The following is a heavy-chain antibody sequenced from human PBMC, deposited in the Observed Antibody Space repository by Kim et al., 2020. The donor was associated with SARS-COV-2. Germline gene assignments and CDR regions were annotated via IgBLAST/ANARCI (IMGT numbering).Heavy chain of an antibody. V-gene: IGHV3-23*01. CDR3: AKDRSGYDYWFYYYGMDV. Sequence: GGSLRLSCAASGFTFSSYAMSWVRQAPGKGLEWVSAISGSGGSTYYADSVKGRFTISRDNSKNTLYLQMNSLRAEDTAVYYCAKDRSGYDYWFYYYGMDVWGQGTTVTVSS. CDR1: GFTFSSYA. J-gene: IGHJ6*02. D-gene: IGHD5-12*01. CDR2: ISGSGGST.